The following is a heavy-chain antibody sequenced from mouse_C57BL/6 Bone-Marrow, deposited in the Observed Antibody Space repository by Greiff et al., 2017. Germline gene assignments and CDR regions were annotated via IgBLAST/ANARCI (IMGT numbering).Heavy chain of an antibody. D-gene: IGHD2-12*01. CDR1: GYTFTSYW. J-gene: IGHJ3*01. V-gene: IGHV1-64*01. CDR2: IHPNSGST. Sequence: QVQLQQPGAELVKPGASVKLSCKASGYTFTSYWMHWVKQRPGQGLEWIGMIHPNSGSTNYNEKFKSKATLTVDKSSSTAYMQLSSLTSEYSAVYYCARSPYSPPFAYWGQGTLVTVSA. CDR3: ARSPYSPPFAY.